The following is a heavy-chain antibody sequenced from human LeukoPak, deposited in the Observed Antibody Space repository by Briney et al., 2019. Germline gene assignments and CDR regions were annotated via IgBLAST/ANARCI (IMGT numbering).Heavy chain of an antibody. V-gene: IGHV1-46*01. J-gene: IGHJ6*02. CDR2: INPGGGNT. CDR1: GYTFSSYY. Sequence: GASVKVSCKASGYTFSSYYIHWLRQAPGQGLEWMGIINPGGGNTDYAQKFQGRVTMTRDASTSTVYMELSSLRFEDTAVYYCARDWGIEGRDIPVAGRSDYYFGLDVWGQGTTVTVSS. D-gene: IGHD6-19*01. CDR3: ARDWGIEGRDIPVAGRSDYYFGLDV.